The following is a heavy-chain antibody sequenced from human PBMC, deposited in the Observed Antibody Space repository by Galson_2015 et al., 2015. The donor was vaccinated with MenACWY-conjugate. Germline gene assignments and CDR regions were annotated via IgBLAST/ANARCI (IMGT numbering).Heavy chain of an antibody. CDR1: GFTFSKCV. CDR3: AKVPNYYDSSGKRNDAFDI. V-gene: IGHV3-23*01. J-gene: IGHJ3*02. Sequence: SLRLSCAASGFTFSKCVMSWVRQAPGKGLEWVSGISGSGGNIDYADSVKGRFTISRDNSKNTVYLQMNSLRAEDTAVYHCAKVPNYYDSSGKRNDAFDIWGQGTMVTVSS. D-gene: IGHD3-22*01. CDR2: ISGSGGNI.